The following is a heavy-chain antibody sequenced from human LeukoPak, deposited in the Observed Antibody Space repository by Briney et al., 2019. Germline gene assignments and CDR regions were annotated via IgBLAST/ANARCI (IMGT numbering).Heavy chain of an antibody. Sequence: GGSLRLSCAAAGFTVSSNYMSWVRQAPGKVLEWLSVIYSGGITYYADSVKGRFTISRENSKQTLYLQMKSLRAEDTAVYYCARGRPDTAMVRGYYYYYYYMDVWGKGTTVTVSS. CDR1: GFTVSSNY. V-gene: IGHV3-66*02. CDR2: IYSGGIT. D-gene: IGHD5-18*01. CDR3: ARGRPDTAMVRGYYYYYYYMDV. J-gene: IGHJ6*03.